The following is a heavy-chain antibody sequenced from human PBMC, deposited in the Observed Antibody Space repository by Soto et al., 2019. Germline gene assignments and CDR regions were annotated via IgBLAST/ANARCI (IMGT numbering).Heavy chain of an antibody. D-gene: IGHD3-9*01. CDR2: IKSKFDGETI. V-gene: IGHV3-15*01. CDR1: GINFSRAW. Sequence: PGGSLRLSCAASGINFSRAWMSWVRQAPGKGLEWVGRIKSKFDGETIDYAAPVKGRFTISRDDSKNIVYLQMNSLNTEDTAVYYCATGLLRYHAYWGHGTLVTVSS. J-gene: IGHJ4*01. CDR3: ATGLLRYHAY.